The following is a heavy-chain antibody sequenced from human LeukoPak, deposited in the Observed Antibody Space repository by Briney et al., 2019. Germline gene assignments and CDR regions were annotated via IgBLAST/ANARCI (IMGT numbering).Heavy chain of an antibody. CDR3: ARDLTIAAHDY. D-gene: IGHD6-6*01. J-gene: IGHJ4*02. CDR2: ISSSGATI. V-gene: IGHV3-48*03. CDR1: EFTLSSYE. Sequence: GGSLKLSGPAPEFTLSSYEMSWFRKAPEEGLEWVSYISSSGATIYYADSVKGRFTISRDNAKNSLYLQMNSLRAEDTAAYYCARDLTIAAHDYWGQGTLVTVSS.